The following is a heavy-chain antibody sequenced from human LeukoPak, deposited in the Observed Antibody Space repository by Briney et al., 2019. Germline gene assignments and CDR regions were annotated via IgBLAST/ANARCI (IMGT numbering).Heavy chain of an antibody. Sequence: GGSLRLSCAGSGFIFDSHWMTWVRHAPRMGLEWVGNIRQDGDEKFYADSVRGRFTISRDNAKNSLYLHLNSLRAEDTAIYYCARVRTEWYIDLWGRGTLVTVSP. J-gene: IGHJ2*01. CDR3: ARVRTEWYIDL. V-gene: IGHV3-7*01. CDR1: GFIFDSHW. CDR2: IRQDGDEK. D-gene: IGHD2-8*02.